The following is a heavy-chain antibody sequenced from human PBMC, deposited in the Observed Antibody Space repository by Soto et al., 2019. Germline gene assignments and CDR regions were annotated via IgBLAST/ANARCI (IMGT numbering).Heavy chain of an antibody. D-gene: IGHD3-22*01. V-gene: IGHV3-15*07. CDR1: GFTFSSAW. J-gene: IGHJ6*02. Sequence: GGSLRLSCAASGFTFSSAWMNWVRQAPWKGLEWVGRIKSKTDGGTTDYAAPVKGRFTISRDDSKNTLYLQMNSLKTEDTAVYYCTVEGFSWYGFCWHGYSSYYGMEVGGQGTT. CDR3: TVEGFSWYGFCWHGYSSYYGMEV. CDR2: IKSKTDGGTT.